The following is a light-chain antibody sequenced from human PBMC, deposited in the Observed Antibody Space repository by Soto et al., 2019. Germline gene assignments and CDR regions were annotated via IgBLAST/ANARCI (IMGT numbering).Light chain of an antibody. CDR2: DVS. V-gene: IGLV2-11*01. CDR1: SGDVGAYNY. J-gene: IGLJ2*01. Sequence: QSVLTQPRSVSGSPGQSVSISCTGTSGDVGAYNYVSWYQQHAGKAPKLMIYDVSKRPSGVPDRFSGSKSANTASLTISGLQAEDEADYYCCSYAGSSTSVFGGGTKLTVL. CDR3: CSYAGSSTSV.